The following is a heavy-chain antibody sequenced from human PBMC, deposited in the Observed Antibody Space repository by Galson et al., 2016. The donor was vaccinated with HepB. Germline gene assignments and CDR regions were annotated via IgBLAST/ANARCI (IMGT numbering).Heavy chain of an antibody. J-gene: IGHJ4*02. V-gene: IGHV1-46*01. CDR3: AREPPTSSSFDH. CDR2: MFPSGGRT. CDR1: GYTLSSYY. Sequence: SVKVSCKASGYTLSSYYMHWVRQAPGQGLEWMGVMFPSGGRTSYAQKFQGRVTMTRDTSTSPDYMELSSLGSEDTAVYYCAREPPTSSSFDHWGQGTLVTVSS.